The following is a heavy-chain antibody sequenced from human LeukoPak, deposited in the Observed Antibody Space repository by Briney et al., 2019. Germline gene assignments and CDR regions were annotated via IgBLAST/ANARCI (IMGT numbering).Heavy chain of an antibody. CDR2: IYYSGST. J-gene: IGHJ4*02. Sequence: PSETLSLTCTVSGGSISSSSYYWGWIRQPPGKGLEWIGSIYYSGSTYYNPSLKSRVTISVDTSKNQFSLKLSSVTAADTAVYYCARDTLGPRYDSSGYYISPSHDYWGQGTLVTVSS. V-gene: IGHV4-39*07. CDR3: ARDTLGPRYDSSGYYISPSHDY. D-gene: IGHD3-22*01. CDR1: GGSISSSSYY.